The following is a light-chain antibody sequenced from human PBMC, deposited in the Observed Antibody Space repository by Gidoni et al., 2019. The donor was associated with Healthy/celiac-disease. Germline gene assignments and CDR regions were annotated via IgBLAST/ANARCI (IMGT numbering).Light chain of an antibody. Sequence: DIQMTQSPSSLSASVGGRVTITCRASQSISSYLNWYQQKPGKDPKLLIYSASSLTSGVPSRFSGSGSGTDFTLTISSLQPEDFATYYCQQSYSTPRTFGQGTKVEIK. CDR2: SAS. J-gene: IGKJ1*01. CDR1: QSISSY. CDR3: QQSYSTPRT. V-gene: IGKV1-39*01.